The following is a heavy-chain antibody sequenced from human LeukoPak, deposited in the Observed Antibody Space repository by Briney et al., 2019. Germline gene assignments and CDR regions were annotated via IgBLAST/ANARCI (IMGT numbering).Heavy chain of an antibody. D-gene: IGHD3-10*01. Sequence: SLRLSCAASEFAFSIYAMQWVPQAPGKGLEWVSGISASGGSTYYAHPVKGRSTIPRDHSKNTLYLQRNRRRAEAPAWFYCARVRGSGTYCTYAMDVWGQGTTVTVSS. CDR3: ARVRGSGTYCTYAMDV. CDR2: ISASGGST. J-gene: IGHJ6*02. V-gene: IGHV3-23*01. CDR1: EFAFSIYA.